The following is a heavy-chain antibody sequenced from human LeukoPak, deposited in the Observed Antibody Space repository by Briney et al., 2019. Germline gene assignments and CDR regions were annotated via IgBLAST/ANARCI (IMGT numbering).Heavy chain of an antibody. CDR2: IGAYNGDT. V-gene: IGHV1-18*01. Sequence: ASVKVSCKPSGYTFTNYGISWVRQAPGQGLEWMGWIGAYNGDTNYAQKLQGRVTMTTDTSTSTAYMELRSLRSDDTAVYYCARDHCSGGSCPSFDYWGQGTLVTVSP. D-gene: IGHD2-15*01. CDR1: GYTFTNYG. CDR3: ARDHCSGGSCPSFDY. J-gene: IGHJ4*02.